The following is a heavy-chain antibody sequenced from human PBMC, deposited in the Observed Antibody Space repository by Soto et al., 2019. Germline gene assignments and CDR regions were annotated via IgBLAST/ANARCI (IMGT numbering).Heavy chain of an antibody. J-gene: IGHJ4*02. Sequence: GGSLRLSCAASGFTFSNAWMNWVRQAPEKGLEWVGRIKSKTDGGTTDYAAPVKGRFTISRDNSKNTLYLQMGSLRAEDMAVYYCARGPGYYFDYWGQGTLVTVSS. CDR3: ARGPGYYFDY. V-gene: IGHV3-15*07. CDR2: IKSKTDGGTT. CDR1: GFTFSNAW.